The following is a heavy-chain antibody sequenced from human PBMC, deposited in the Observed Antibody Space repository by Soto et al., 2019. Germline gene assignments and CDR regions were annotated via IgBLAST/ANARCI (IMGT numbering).Heavy chain of an antibody. V-gene: IGHV4-4*02. CDR3: ARTSKRGTRFDY. Sequence: QVQLQESGPGLIKPSGTLSLTCAVSGGSISTSKWWSWVRQPPGKGLEWIGEVYHSGSTNYNPSFKSRVAMSVDKSNNQFSLKLNSVTAADTALYYCARTSKRGTRFDYWGQGSLVTVSS. D-gene: IGHD1-1*01. CDR1: GGSISTSKW. J-gene: IGHJ4*02. CDR2: VYHSGST.